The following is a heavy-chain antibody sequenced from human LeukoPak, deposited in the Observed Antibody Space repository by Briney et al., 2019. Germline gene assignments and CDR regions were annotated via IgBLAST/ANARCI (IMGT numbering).Heavy chain of an antibody. V-gene: IGHV3-23*01. D-gene: IGHD2-2*01. CDR3: AKSPSSTSWGDFDY. Sequence: GGSLRLSCAASGFTFSSYGMSWVRQAPGKGLEWVSAISGSGGSTYYADSVKGRFTISRDNSKNTLYLQMNSLRAEDTAVYYCAKSPSSTSWGDFDYWGQGTLVTVSS. CDR2: ISGSGGST. CDR1: GFTFSSYG. J-gene: IGHJ4*02.